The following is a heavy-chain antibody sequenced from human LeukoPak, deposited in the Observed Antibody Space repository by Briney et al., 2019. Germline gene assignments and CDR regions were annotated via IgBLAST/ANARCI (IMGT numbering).Heavy chain of an antibody. V-gene: IGHV3-30-3*01. CDR2: ISYDGSNK. D-gene: IGHD6-19*01. Sequence: GGSLRLSCAASGFTFSSYAMHWVRQAPGKGLEWVAVISYDGSNKYYADSVKGRFTISRDNSKNTLYMQMNSLRAEDTAVYYCAKADSSDWYNLDFWGQGTLVTVST. CDR1: GFTFSSYA. J-gene: IGHJ4*02. CDR3: AKADSSDWYNLDF.